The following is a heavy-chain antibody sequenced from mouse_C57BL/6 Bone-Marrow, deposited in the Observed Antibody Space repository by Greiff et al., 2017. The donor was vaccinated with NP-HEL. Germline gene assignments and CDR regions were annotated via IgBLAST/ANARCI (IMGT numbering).Heavy chain of an antibody. CDR1: GYTFTSYW. V-gene: IGHV1-64*01. Sequence: QVQLQQPGAELVKPGASVKLTCKASGYTFTSYWMHWVKQRPGQGLEWIGMIHPNSGSTNYNEKFKSKATLTVDKSSSTAYMQLSSLTSEDSAVYYCARELRLRVAYWGQGTLVTVSA. CDR3: ARELRLRVAY. CDR2: IHPNSGST. J-gene: IGHJ3*01. D-gene: IGHD3-2*02.